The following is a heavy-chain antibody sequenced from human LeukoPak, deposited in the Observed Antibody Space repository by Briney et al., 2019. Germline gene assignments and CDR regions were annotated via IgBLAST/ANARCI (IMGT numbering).Heavy chain of an antibody. CDR3: ARARSSRITMVRGVIPPDY. V-gene: IGHV1-2*02. Sequence: ASVKVSCKASGYTFTGYYMHWVRQAPGQGLEWMGWINPNSGGTNYAQKFQGRVTMTRDTSISTAYMELSRLRSDDTAVYYCARARSSRITMVRGVIPPDYWGQGTLVTVSS. CDR1: GYTFTGYY. CDR2: INPNSGGT. D-gene: IGHD3-10*01. J-gene: IGHJ4*02.